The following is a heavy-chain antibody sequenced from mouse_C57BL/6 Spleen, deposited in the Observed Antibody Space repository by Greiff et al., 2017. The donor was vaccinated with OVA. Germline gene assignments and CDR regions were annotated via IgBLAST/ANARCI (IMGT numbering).Heavy chain of an antibody. CDR3: ARGVTPFDY. J-gene: IGHJ2*01. CDR2: ISYDGSN. D-gene: IGHD2-12*01. CDR1: GYSITSGYY. Sequence: VQLKESGPGLVKPSQSLYLTCYVTGYSITSGYYWSWIRQSPGNLLEWMGNISYDGSNNSNPYLKNRISITRDTSKNQFFLKLNSDTTEDTATYCCARGVTPFDYWGQGTTLTVSS. V-gene: IGHV3-6*01.